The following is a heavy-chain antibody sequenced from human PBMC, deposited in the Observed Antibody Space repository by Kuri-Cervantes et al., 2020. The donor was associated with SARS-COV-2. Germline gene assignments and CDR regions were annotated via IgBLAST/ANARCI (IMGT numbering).Heavy chain of an antibody. CDR2: IIPIFGTA. Sequence: SVKVSCKASRGTFSSYAISWVRQAPGQGLEWMGGIIPIFGTANYAQKFQGRVTITADESTSTAYIELSSLRSEDTAVYYCARGHLGGGYMKSDYWGQGTLVTVSS. J-gene: IGHJ4*02. D-gene: IGHD5-12*01. V-gene: IGHV1-69*13. CDR3: ARGHLGGGYMKSDY. CDR1: RGTFSSYA.